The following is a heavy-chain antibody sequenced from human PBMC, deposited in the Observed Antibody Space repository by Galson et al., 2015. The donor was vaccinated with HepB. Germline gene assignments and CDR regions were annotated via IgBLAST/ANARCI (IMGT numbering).Heavy chain of an antibody. CDR3: AGRESIVVVVAATRGFDY. J-gene: IGHJ4*02. D-gene: IGHD2-15*01. CDR2: IYHSGST. Sequence: SETLSLTCAVSGGSISSSNWWSWVRQPPGKGLEWIGEIYHSGSTNYNPSLKSRVTISVDKSKNQFSLKLSSVTAADTAVYYCAGRESIVVVVAATRGFDYWGQGTLVTVSS. V-gene: IGHV4-4*02. CDR1: GGSISSSNW.